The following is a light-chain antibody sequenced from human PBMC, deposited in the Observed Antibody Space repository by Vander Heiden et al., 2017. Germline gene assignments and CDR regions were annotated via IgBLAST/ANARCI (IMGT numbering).Light chain of an antibody. V-gene: IGLV3-10*01. CDR3: YSTDSSGNHRV. CDR2: EDN. Sequence: SYALTQPPSLSVSPGQTARITCSGDALPSKYAYWYQQKSGQAPVLVICEDNKRPSGIPGRFSGSSTGTMATLTISGAQVEDEADYYCYSTDSSGNHRVFGGGTKLTVL. CDR1: ALPSKY. J-gene: IGLJ2*01.